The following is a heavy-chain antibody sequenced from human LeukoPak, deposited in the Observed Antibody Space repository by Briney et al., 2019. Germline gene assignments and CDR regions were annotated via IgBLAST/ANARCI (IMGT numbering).Heavy chain of an antibody. V-gene: IGHV1-18*01. CDR3: ARLGLRGLCSSTICDVSQQPLDF. CDR1: GYIFDSHG. Sequence: ASVKVSCKAAGYIFDSHGITWVRQAPGQGLEWMGWISANNGYTNYAQKFQGRVTMTTDTSTSTVYMELRSLKSDDAAVYYCARLGLRGLCSSTICDVSQQPLDFWGQGTLVTVSS. D-gene: IGHD2-2*01. CDR2: ISANNGYT. J-gene: IGHJ4*02.